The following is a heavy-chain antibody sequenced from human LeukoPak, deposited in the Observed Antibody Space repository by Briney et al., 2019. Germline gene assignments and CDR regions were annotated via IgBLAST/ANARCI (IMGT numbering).Heavy chain of an antibody. CDR2: IRYDGSNK. D-gene: IGHD6-6*01. CDR1: GFTFSSYG. V-gene: IGHV3-30*02. Sequence: GGSLRLSCAASGFTFSSYGMHWVRQAPGKGLEWVAFIRYDGSNKYYADSVKGRFTISRDNSKNTLYLQMNSLRAEDTAVYYCATNPEQLVPGYYFDYWGQGTLVTVSS. CDR3: ATNPEQLVPGYYFDY. J-gene: IGHJ4*02.